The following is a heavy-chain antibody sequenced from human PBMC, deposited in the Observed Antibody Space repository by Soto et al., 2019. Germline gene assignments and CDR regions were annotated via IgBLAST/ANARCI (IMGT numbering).Heavy chain of an antibody. CDR1: GFTFSSYA. CDR3: AKDDYSNVFDY. D-gene: IGHD4-17*01. J-gene: IGHJ4*02. Sequence: GSLRLSCAASGFTFSSYAMSWVRQAPGKGLEWVSAISGNGGSTYYADSVKSRFTISRDNSKNTLYLQMNSLRAEDTAVYYCAKDDYSNVFDYWGQGALVTVSS. CDR2: ISGNGGST. V-gene: IGHV3-23*01.